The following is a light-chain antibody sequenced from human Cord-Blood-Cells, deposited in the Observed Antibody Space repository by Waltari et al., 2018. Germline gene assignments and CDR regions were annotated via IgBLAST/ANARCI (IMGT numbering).Light chain of an antibody. Sequence: QSALTQPRSVSGSPGQSVTISCTGTSSDVGGYNYVSWYQQHPGKAPKLMIYDVSKRTSGFPDRFSGSKSGNTASLTISGLQAEDEADYYCCSYAGSYTFVFGGGTKLTVL. CDR1: SSDVGGYNY. J-gene: IGLJ2*01. CDR3: CSYAGSYTFV. V-gene: IGLV2-11*01. CDR2: DVS.